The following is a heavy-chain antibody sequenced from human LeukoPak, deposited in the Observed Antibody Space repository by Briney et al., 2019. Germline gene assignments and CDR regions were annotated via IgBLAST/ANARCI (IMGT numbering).Heavy chain of an antibody. CDR1: GFTVSSNY. D-gene: IGHD3-10*01. J-gene: IGHJ4*02. CDR3: ARDVDYYDSGSREIQIHY. CDR2: IYSGGST. Sequence: GGSLRLSCAASGFTVSSNYMSWVRQAPGKGLEWVSVIYSGGSTYYADSVKGRFTISRDNSKNTLYLQMSSLRAEDTAVYYCARDVDYYDSGSREIQIHYWGQGTLVTVSS. V-gene: IGHV3-66*01.